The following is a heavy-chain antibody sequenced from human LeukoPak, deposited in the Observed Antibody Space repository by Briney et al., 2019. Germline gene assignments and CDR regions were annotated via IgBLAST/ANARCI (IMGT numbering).Heavy chain of an antibody. J-gene: IGHJ4*02. CDR2: ISWNSGYI. CDR1: GFTFDNYA. V-gene: IGHV3-9*01. D-gene: IGHD6-19*01. Sequence: KSGGSLRLSCAASGFTFDNYAMHWVRQAPGKGLEWLSIISWNSGYIGYADSVKGRFTISRDNAKKSLDLQMNSLRAEDTAFYYCAKVRGTYSSGYFFDYWGQGTLVTVSS. CDR3: AKVRGTYSSGYFFDY.